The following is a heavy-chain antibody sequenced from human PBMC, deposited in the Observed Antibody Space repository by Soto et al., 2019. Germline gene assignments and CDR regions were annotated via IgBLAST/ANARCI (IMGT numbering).Heavy chain of an antibody. CDR3: ARDRYGRDGYKPLDY. Sequence: LRLSCAASGFTFSYCGMSWIRQAPGKGLEWVSYISSSGSTIYYADSVKGRFTISRDNAKNSLYLQMNSLRAEDTAVYYCARDRYGRDGYKPLDYWGQGTLVTVSS. J-gene: IGHJ4*02. CDR2: ISSSGSTI. V-gene: IGHV3-11*01. D-gene: IGHD5-12*01. CDR1: GFTFSYCG.